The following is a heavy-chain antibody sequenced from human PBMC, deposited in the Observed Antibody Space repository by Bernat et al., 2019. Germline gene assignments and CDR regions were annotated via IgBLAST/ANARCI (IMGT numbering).Heavy chain of an antibody. V-gene: IGHV1-2*04. CDR3: ARDNNWGYVVGYGMDV. Sequence: QVQLVQSGAEVKKPVPSVKVSCKASGYTFTGYYMHWVRQAPGQGLEWMGWINPNSGGTNYAQKFQGLVTMTRDTSISTAYMELSRLRSDDTAVYYFARDNNWGYVVGYGMDVWGQGTTVTVSS. CDR1: GYTFTGYY. J-gene: IGHJ6*02. D-gene: IGHD7-27*01. CDR2: INPNSGGT.